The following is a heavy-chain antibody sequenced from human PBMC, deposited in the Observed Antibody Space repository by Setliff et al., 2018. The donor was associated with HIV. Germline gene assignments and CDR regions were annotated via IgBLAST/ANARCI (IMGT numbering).Heavy chain of an antibody. J-gene: IGHJ5*02. D-gene: IGHD4-17*01. CDR1: GGSFPAYY. V-gene: IGHV4-34*01. Sequence: PSETLSLTCAVYGGSFPAYYWSWVRQPPGKGLEWIGEINYTGDITYNPSLKSRVDMLIDTSKKQFSLKVASVTAADTAVYYCVRQYGDYAFDPWGQGTLVTVSS. CDR2: INYTGDI. CDR3: VRQYGDYAFDP.